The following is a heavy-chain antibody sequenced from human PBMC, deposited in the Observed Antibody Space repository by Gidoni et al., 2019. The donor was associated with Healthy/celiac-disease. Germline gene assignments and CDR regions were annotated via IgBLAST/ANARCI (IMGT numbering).Heavy chain of an antibody. CDR2: INPNSGGT. CDR1: GYTFTGSY. J-gene: IGHJ4*02. CDR3: ARGTYYDSSGSNPDFDY. Sequence: QVQLVQSRAAVKKPGASVTVSCKASGYTFTGSYMQWVRQAPGQGLEWMGWINPNSGGTKYAQKFQGWVTMTRDTSISTAYMELSRLRSDDTAVYYCARGTYYDSSGSNPDFDYWGQGTLVTVSS. D-gene: IGHD3-22*01. V-gene: IGHV1-2*04.